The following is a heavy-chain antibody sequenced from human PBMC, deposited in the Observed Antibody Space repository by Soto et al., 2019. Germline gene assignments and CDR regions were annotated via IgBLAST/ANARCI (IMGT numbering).Heavy chain of an antibody. Sequence: QVQLQESGPGLVKPSETLSLTCTVSGGSISSYYWSWIRQPPGKGLEWIGYIYYSGSTNYNPSLKSRVTMSVDTPKNQSPLKLSSVTAADTAGYYCARRYGSAIDYWGQGTLVTVSS. CDR3: ARRYGSAIDY. V-gene: IGHV4-59*08. D-gene: IGHD1-26*01. CDR1: GGSISSYY. CDR2: IYYSGST. J-gene: IGHJ4*02.